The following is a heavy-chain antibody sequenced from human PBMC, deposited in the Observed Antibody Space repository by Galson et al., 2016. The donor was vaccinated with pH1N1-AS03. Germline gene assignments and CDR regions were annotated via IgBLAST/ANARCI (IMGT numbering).Heavy chain of an antibody. CDR1: EYIFTSYW. D-gene: IGHD5-24*01. CDR3: ARQVRDGYNAYFDY. V-gene: IGHV5-51*01. Sequence: QSGAEVKKPGESLKISCKTSEYIFTSYWVAWVRHMPGKGLEWMGIIYPGDSDTRYSPSFQGQVTISADRSINTAYLQWSSLMASDTAIYYCARQVRDGYNAYFDYWGQGILVTVSS. J-gene: IGHJ4*02. CDR2: IYPGDSDT.